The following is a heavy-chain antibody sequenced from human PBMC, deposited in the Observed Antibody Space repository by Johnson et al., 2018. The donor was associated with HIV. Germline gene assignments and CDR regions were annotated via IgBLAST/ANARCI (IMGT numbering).Heavy chain of an antibody. Sequence: EQLVESGGGLVQPGGSLRLSCAASGFTFSSYDMPWVRQATGKGLEWVSAIGTAGATYYPGSVKGRFTISRENAKNSLYLQMNSLGAGDTALYYCASVWEGAFDIWGQGTMVTVSS. V-gene: IGHV3-13*01. D-gene: IGHD1-26*01. CDR2: IGTAGAT. CDR1: GFTFSSYD. CDR3: ASVWEGAFDI. J-gene: IGHJ3*02.